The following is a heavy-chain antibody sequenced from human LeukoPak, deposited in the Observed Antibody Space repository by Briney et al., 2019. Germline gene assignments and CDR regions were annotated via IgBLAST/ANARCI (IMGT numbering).Heavy chain of an antibody. V-gene: IGHV4-31*03. CDR2: IYYSGST. CDR3: ARGRIAVAGTGAEYFQH. CDR1: GGSISSGGYY. Sequence: SETLTLTCTVSGGSISSGGYYWSWIRQHPGKGLEWIGYIYYSGSTYYNPSLKSRVTISVDTSKNQFSLKLSSVTAADTAVYYCARGRIAVAGTGAEYFQHWGQGTLVTVSS. D-gene: IGHD6-19*01. J-gene: IGHJ1*01.